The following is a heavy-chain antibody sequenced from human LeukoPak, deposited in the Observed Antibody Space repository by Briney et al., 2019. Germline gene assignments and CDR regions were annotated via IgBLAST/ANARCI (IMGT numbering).Heavy chain of an antibody. J-gene: IGHJ3*01. CDR1: GYNFNGNG. CDR3: AREILRFDF. V-gene: IGHV7-4-1*02. CDR2: INTHTGNP. Sequence: GASVKVSCKTSGYNFNGNGMNWVRQARGQGLEWMGWINTHTGNPTYAQDFTGRFVFSVDPSVSTVYLHINSLKAEDTAIYYCAREILRFDFWGQGTMVTVSS.